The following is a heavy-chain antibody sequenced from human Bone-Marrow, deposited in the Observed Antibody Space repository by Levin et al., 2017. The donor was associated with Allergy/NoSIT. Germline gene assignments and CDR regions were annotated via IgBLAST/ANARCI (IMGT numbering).Heavy chain of an antibody. CDR1: GFTFSYHW. D-gene: IGHD3-10*01. J-gene: IGHJ6*02. CDR2: IKPDGSEK. Sequence: PGGSLRLSCAASGFTFSYHWMSWVRQAPGKGLEWVANIKPDGSEKHYADSVKGRFTISRDNGKNSLYLQMNSLRAEDTAVYYCAREELRRWVYGMDVWGQGTTVTVSS. CDR3: AREELRRWVYGMDV. V-gene: IGHV3-7*01.